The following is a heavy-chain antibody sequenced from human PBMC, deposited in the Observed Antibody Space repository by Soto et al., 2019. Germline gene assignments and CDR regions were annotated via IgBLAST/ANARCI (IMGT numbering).Heavy chain of an antibody. CDR3: THSFLTN. J-gene: IGHJ4*02. D-gene: IGHD3-9*01. Sequence: QITLKESGPTLVKPTQTLTLTCTFSGFSLSTSGVGVGWIRQPPGKALEWLALIFLDDDKRYSPSLESRLTTTNDTSKHQVFLTMTNMDPVDTATYYCTHSFLTNWGQGTLVTVSS. V-gene: IGHV2-5*02. CDR1: GFSLSTSGVG. CDR2: IFLDDDK.